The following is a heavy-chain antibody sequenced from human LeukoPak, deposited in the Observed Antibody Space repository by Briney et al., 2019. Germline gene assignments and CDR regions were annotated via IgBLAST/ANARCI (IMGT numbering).Heavy chain of an antibody. Sequence: GGSLRLSCAASGFTFSSYSMHWVRQAPGKGLVWVSRINSDGSSTSYADSVKGRFTISRDNAKNSLYLQMNSLRAEDTAVYYCAREIVGATPDAFDIWGQGTMVTVSS. CDR2: INSDGSST. V-gene: IGHV3-74*01. CDR1: GFTFSSYS. CDR3: AREIVGATPDAFDI. D-gene: IGHD1-26*01. J-gene: IGHJ3*02.